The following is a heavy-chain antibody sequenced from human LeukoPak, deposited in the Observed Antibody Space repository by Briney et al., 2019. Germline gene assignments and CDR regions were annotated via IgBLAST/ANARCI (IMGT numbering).Heavy chain of an antibody. CDR3: ARGESGVGYFAL. V-gene: IGHV1-69*13. J-gene: IGHJ2*01. CDR1: GGTFSSYA. CDR2: IIPIFGTA. D-gene: IGHD3-3*01. Sequence: ASVKVSCKASGGTFSSYAISWVRQAPGQGLEWMGGIIPIFGTANYAQKFQGRVTITADESTSTAYMELSSLRSEDTAVYYCARGESGVGYFALWGRGTLVTVSS.